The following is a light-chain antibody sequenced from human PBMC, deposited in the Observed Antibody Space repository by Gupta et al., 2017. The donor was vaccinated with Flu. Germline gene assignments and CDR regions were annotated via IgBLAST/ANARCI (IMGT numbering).Light chain of an antibody. J-gene: IGLJ3*02. CDR2: ADS. CDR1: NIGSKS. V-gene: IGLV3-21*03. Sequence: PGKTARITCGGNNIGSKSVHWYQQKPGRAPVLVVYADSDRPSGMPERFSGSNSGNTATLTISRVEAGDEADYYCQVWDSSSGGVFGGGTKLTGL. CDR3: QVWDSSSGGV.